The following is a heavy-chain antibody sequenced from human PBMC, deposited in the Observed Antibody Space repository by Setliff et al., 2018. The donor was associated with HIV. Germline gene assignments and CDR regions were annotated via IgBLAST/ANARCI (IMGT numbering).Heavy chain of an antibody. D-gene: IGHD4-17*01. CDR1: GYTFRSYG. Sequence: ASVKVSCKASGYTFRSYGVSWVRQAPGQGLEWMGWISTYNGNTNYAQKVQGRVTMTTDTSTSTAYMELRSLRSDDTAVYYCARDGSKADYGDYQGYWYFDLWGRGTLVTVS. J-gene: IGHJ2*01. CDR2: ISTYNGNT. CDR3: ARDGSKADYGDYQGYWYFDL. V-gene: IGHV1-18*01.